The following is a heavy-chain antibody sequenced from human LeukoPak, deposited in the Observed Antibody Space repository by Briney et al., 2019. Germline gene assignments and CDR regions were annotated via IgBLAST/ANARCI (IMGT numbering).Heavy chain of an antibody. CDR2: ISGGGGTI. CDR3: AYLETRARFEQ. CDR1: GFTFSNYA. V-gene: IGHV3-23*01. Sequence: GGSLRLSCAASGFTFSNYAMSWVRQAPGKGLEWVSAISGGGGTIDYADSVKGGFTISRDNSKNPLYLQMNSLRAEDTALYYCAYLETRARFEQWGQGTLVTVSS. J-gene: IGHJ1*01. D-gene: IGHD3-3*01.